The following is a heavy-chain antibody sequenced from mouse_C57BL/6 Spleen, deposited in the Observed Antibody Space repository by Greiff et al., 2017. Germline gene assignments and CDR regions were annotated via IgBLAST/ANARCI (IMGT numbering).Heavy chain of an antibody. CDR3: AIAPTSRVISCAD. D-gene: IGHD3-2*01. CDR1: GYTFTSYW. CDR2: INPSNGGT. Sequence: VQLQQPGTELVKPGASVKLSCKASGYTFTSYWMHWVKQRPGQGLEWIGNINPSNGGTNYNEKFKSKATLTVDKSSSTAYMQLSSLTSEDSAVFLCAIAPTSRVISCADCGQGGLGSVSA. V-gene: IGHV1-53*01. J-gene: IGHJ3*01.